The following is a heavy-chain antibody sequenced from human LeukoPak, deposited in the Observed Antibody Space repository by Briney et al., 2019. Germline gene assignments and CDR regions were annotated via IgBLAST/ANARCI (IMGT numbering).Heavy chain of an antibody. Sequence: SETLSLTCAVSGYSISSGYYWGWIRQPPGKGLEWIGSIYHSGSTYYNPSLKSRLTISVDTSKNQFSLKLNSVTAADTSLYYCARHVVPAAQSSYMDVWGKGTTVTVSS. CDR3: ARHVVPAAQSSYMDV. J-gene: IGHJ6*03. CDR2: IYHSGST. D-gene: IGHD2-2*01. CDR1: GYSISSGYY. V-gene: IGHV4-38-2*01.